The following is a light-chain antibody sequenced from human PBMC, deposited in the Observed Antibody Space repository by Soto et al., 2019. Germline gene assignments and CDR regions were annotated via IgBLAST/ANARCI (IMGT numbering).Light chain of an antibody. CDR2: EVS. CDR1: SSDVGGYNY. CDR3: DSYTSSRAYV. V-gene: IGLV2-14*01. Sequence: QSALTQPASVSGSPGQSITISCTGTSSDVGGYNYVSWYQQQAGKVPKLIIHEVSNRPSGVSNRFSGSKSGNTASLTISGLQAEDEADYYCDSYTSSRAYVFGIGTKVTVL. J-gene: IGLJ1*01.